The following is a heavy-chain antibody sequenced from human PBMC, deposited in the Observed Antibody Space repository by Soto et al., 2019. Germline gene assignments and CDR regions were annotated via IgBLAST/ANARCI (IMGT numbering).Heavy chain of an antibody. D-gene: IGHD1-1*01. V-gene: IGHV1-18*01. CDR3: ARERYGDY. J-gene: IGHJ4*02. CDR2: ISAHNGNT. Sequence: QVHLVQSGAEVKKPGASVKVSCKGSGYAFTTYGITWVRQAPGQGLEWMGWISAHNGNTNYAQKLQGRGTVTRDTSTSTAYMELRSLRSDDTAVYYCARERYGDYWGQGALVTVSS. CDR1: GYAFTTYG.